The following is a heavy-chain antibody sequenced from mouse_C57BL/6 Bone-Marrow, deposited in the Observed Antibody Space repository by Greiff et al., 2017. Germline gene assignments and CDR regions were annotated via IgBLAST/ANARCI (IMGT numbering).Heavy chain of an antibody. CDR1: GYTFTSSG. D-gene: IGHD1-1*01. CDR2: IYPRCGNT. J-gene: IGHJ4*01. Sequence: VKLQQSGAELARPGASVKLSCKASGYTFTSSGISWVKQRTGQGLEWIGEIYPRCGNTYYNEKFKGKATLTADKSSSTAYMELRSLTSEDSAVYFCARGYYGSSFYAMDYWGQGTSVTVSS. V-gene: IGHV1-81*01. CDR3: ARGYYGSSFYAMDY.